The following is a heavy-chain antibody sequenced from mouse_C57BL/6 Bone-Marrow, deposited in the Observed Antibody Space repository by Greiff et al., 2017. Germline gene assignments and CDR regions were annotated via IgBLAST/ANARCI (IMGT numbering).Heavy chain of an antibody. V-gene: IGHV1-19*01. CDR3: ANSFYYYGSFFDY. CDR1: GYTFTDYY. Sequence: VQLQQSGPVLVKPGASVKMSCKASGYTFTDYYMNWVKQSHGNSLEWIGVINPYNGGTSYNQKFKGKATLTVDKSSSTAYMELNSLTSEDSAVYYCANSFYYYGSFFDYWGQGTTLTVSS. J-gene: IGHJ2*01. D-gene: IGHD1-1*01. CDR2: INPYNGGT.